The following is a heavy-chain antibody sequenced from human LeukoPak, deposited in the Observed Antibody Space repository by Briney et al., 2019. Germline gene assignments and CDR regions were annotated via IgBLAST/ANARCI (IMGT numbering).Heavy chain of an antibody. D-gene: IGHD3-16*01. CDR3: ARVLGSYAVDH. Sequence: PGGSLRLSCAASGFTFSSYEMNWVRQAPGKGLEWVSYISSSGSSTNYADSVKGRFTISRDNAKNSLYLQMNSLRAEDTAVYYCARVLGSYAVDHWGQGTLVTVSS. V-gene: IGHV3-48*03. CDR1: GFTFSSYE. J-gene: IGHJ4*02. CDR2: ISSSGSST.